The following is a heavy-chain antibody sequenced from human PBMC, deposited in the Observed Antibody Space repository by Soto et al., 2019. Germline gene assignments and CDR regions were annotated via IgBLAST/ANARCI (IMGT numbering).Heavy chain of an antibody. CDR2: ISVYNGKT. J-gene: IGHJ6*02. V-gene: IGHV1-18*04. Sequence: QEQLVQSGGEVKKPGASVRVSCKASGYTFTKYGISWVRQAPGQGLEWMGWISVYNGKTNYARKLQGRAIMTTDTSANTAYMELRSLRSDDTAVYYCARARYCTSPSCYNHYYYGMDIWGQGTAVSVSS. D-gene: IGHD2-2*02. CDR3: ARARYCTSPSCYNHYYYGMDI. CDR1: GYTFTKYG.